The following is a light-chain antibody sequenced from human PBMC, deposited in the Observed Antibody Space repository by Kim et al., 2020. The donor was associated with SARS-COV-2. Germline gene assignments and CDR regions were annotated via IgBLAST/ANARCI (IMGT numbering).Light chain of an antibody. V-gene: IGKV1-12*01. CDR1: EEVGAW. CDR3: QQAKRFPLP. Sequence: ASVGDRFSITCRANEEVGAWLAWYQHKPGEAPRLLIYGASNLETGVPSRFSGSGSGTDFTLTITSLQPDDSATYYCQQAKRFPLPFGGGTKVDIK. J-gene: IGKJ4*01. CDR2: GAS.